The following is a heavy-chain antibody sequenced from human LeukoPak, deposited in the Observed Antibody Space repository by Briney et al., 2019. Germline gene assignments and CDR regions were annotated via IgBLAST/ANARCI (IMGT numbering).Heavy chain of an antibody. J-gene: IGHJ5*02. Sequence: SETLSLTCAVSGGSISSSNWWSWVRQPPGKGLEWIGEIHNSGSTNYNPSLKSRVTISVDKSKNQFSLKLSSVTAADTAVYYCASTNYYGSGSYSEDNWFDPWGQGTLVTVSS. CDR2: IHNSGST. CDR1: GGSISSSNW. V-gene: IGHV4-4*02. D-gene: IGHD3-10*01. CDR3: ASTNYYGSGSYSEDNWFDP.